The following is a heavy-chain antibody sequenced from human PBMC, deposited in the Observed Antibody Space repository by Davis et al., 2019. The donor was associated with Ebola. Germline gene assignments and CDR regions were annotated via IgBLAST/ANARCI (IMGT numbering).Heavy chain of an antibody. CDR2: INTNTGNP. D-gene: IGHD5-18*01. Sequence: ASVKVSCKASGYTFTSYAMNWVRQAPGQGLEWMGWINTNTGNPTYAQGFTGRFVFSLDTSVSTAYLQISSLKAEDTAVYYCARPRGIRGYSYDYYYYYYGMDVWGQGTTVTVSS. CDR3: ARPRGIRGYSYDYYYYYYGMDV. J-gene: IGHJ6*02. CDR1: GYTFTSYA. V-gene: IGHV7-4-1*02.